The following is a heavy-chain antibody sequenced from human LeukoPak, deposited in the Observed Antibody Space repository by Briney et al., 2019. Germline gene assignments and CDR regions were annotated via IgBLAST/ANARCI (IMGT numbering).Heavy chain of an antibody. CDR1: GYNFRKYW. J-gene: IGHJ4*02. Sequence: GESLKISCKGIGYNFRKYWIGWVRQMPGKGLEWMEIIYPRDSDVRYNPSFQGHVTISADTSISTLYLHWSSLQPSDTAIYFCARHGPEIVVVPASIPLDYWGKGTLVTVSS. CDR3: ARHGPEIVVVPASIPLDY. CDR2: IYPRDSDV. V-gene: IGHV5-51*01. D-gene: IGHD2-2*01.